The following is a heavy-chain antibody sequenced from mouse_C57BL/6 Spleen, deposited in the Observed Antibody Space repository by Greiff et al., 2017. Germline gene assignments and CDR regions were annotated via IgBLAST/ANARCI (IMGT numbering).Heavy chain of an antibody. CDR2: INPSTGGT. CDR3: ASLYYDYDEFAY. CDR1: GYSFTGYY. V-gene: IGHV1-42*01. J-gene: IGHJ3*01. Sequence: HLVESGPELVKPGASVKISCKASGYSFTGYYMNWVKQSPEKSLEWIGEINPSTGGTTYNQKFKAKATLTVDKSSSTAYMQLKSLTSEDSAVYYCASLYYDYDEFAYWGQGTLVTVSA. D-gene: IGHD2-4*01.